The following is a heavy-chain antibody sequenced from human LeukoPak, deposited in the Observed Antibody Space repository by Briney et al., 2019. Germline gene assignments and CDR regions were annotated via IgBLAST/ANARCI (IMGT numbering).Heavy chain of an antibody. V-gene: IGHV3-53*01. Sequence: GGSLRLSCAASGFSVSSTYMSWVRQAPGKGLEWVSLIYTSGSTFYADSVMGRFTISRDNSRNTLYLQMNSLRDEDTAVYYCAIMHGYYDGSGYWVQWGQGTLVTVSS. J-gene: IGHJ4*02. D-gene: IGHD3-22*01. CDR1: GFSVSSTY. CDR2: IYTSGST. CDR3: AIMHGYYDGSGYWVQ.